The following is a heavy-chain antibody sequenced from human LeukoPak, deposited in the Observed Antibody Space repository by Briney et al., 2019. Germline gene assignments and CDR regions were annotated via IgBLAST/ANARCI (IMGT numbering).Heavy chain of an antibody. Sequence: PSETLSLTCSVSGGSISSYYWSWIRQPPGKGLEWIGYIYYSGSTNYNPSLKSRVTISVDTSKNQFSLKLSSVTAADTAVYYCARKLGYCSGGSCFGPQVRFDPWGQGTLVTVSS. CDR3: ARKLGYCSGGSCFGPQVRFDP. V-gene: IGHV4-59*12. D-gene: IGHD2-15*01. CDR1: GGSISSYY. CDR2: IYYSGST. J-gene: IGHJ5*02.